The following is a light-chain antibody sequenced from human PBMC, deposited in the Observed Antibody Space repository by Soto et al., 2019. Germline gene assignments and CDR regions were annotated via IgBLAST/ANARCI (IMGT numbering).Light chain of an antibody. CDR3: QQYNNWPIT. Sequence: EIVMTQSPATLPVSPGERATLSCRASQSVSSNLAWYQQKPGQAPRLLIYGAFTRATGIPARFSGSGSGTEFTLTISSLQSEDFAVYYCQQYNNWPITFGQGTRLEIK. CDR2: GAF. CDR1: QSVSSN. V-gene: IGKV3-15*01. J-gene: IGKJ5*01.